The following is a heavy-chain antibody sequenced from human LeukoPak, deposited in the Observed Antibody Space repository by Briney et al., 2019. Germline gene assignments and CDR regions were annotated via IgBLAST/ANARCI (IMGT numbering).Heavy chain of an antibody. CDR2: IKQDGSEK. J-gene: IGHJ6*02. CDR3: ARMDYYDSSGYGLYYYYYGMDV. Sequence: GGSLRLSCAASGFTFSNAWMSWVRQAPGKGLEWVANIKQDGSEKYYVDSVKGRFTISRDNAKNSLYLQMNSLRAEDTAVYYCARMDYYDSSGYGLYYYYYGMDVWGQGTTVTVSS. CDR1: GFTFSNAW. V-gene: IGHV3-7*03. D-gene: IGHD3-22*01.